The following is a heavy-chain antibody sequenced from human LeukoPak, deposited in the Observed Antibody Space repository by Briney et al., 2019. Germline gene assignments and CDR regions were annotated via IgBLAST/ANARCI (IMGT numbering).Heavy chain of an antibody. J-gene: IGHJ4*02. CDR1: GYTFTSYW. V-gene: IGHV5-51*01. D-gene: IGHD5-24*01. CDR2: IYPGDSDT. CDR3: ARRRLDGHFDY. Sequence: GESLKISCKGSGYTFTSYWIGWVRQMPGKGLEWMGIIYPGDSDTTYSPSFQGQVTISADNSISTAYLQWSSLKASDTAMYYCARRRLDGHFDYWGQGTLVTVSS.